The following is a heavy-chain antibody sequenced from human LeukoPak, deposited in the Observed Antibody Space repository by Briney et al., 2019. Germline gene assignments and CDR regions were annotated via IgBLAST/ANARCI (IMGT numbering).Heavy chain of an antibody. CDR2: IYYSGST. CDR1: GGSISSYY. D-gene: IGHD5-12*01. Sequence: SETLSLTCTVSGGSISSYYWSWIRQPPGKGLEWIGYIYYSGSTNYNPSLKSRVTISVDTSKNQFSLKLSSVTAADTAVYYCARGLAGYSGYDSFDYWGQGTLVTVSS. CDR3: ARGLAGYSGYDSFDY. V-gene: IGHV4-59*08. J-gene: IGHJ4*02.